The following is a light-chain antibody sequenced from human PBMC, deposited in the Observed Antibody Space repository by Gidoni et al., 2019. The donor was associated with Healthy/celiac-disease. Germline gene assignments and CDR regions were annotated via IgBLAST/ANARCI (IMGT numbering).Light chain of an antibody. CDR3: NSRDSSGAVV. CDR2: GKN. J-gene: IGLJ2*01. V-gene: IGLV3-19*01. Sequence: LTLLTAVSVALGQTVRITCQGDSLRSYYASWYQQKPGQAPVLVIYGKNNRPSGIPDRFSGSSSGNTASLTITGAQAEDEADYYCNSRDSSGAVVFGGGTKLT. CDR1: SLRSYY.